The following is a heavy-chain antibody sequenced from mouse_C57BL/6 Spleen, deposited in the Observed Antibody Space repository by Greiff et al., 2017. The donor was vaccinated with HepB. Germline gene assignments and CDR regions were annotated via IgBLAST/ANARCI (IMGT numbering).Heavy chain of an antibody. CDR3: AILEGDY. CDR2: IDPSDSYT. CDR1: GYTFTSYW. D-gene: IGHD2-14*01. Sequence: QVQLQQPGAELVKPGASVKLSCKASGYTFTSYWMQWVKQRPGQGLEWIGEIDPSDSYTNYNQKFKGKATLTVDTSSSTAYMQLSSLTSEDSAVYNCAILEGDYWGQGTTLTVSS. J-gene: IGHJ2*01. V-gene: IGHV1-50*01.